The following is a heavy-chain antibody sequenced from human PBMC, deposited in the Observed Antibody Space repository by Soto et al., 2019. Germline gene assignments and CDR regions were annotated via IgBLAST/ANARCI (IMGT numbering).Heavy chain of an antibody. J-gene: IGHJ6*02. CDR1: GFTFSSYA. V-gene: IGHV3-23*01. D-gene: IGHD2-2*01. Sequence: GGSLRLSCAASGFTFSSYAMSWVRQAPGKGLEWVSAISGSGGSTYYADSVKGRFTISRDNSKNTLYLQMNSLRAEDTAVYYCAKDPADCSSKSCYPNYYYYYGMDVWGQGTTVTVSS. CDR2: ISGSGGST. CDR3: AKDPADCSSKSCYPNYYYYYGMDV.